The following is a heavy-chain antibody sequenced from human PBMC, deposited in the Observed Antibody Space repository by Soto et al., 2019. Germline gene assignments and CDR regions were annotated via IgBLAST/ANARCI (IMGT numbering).Heavy chain of an antibody. J-gene: IGHJ6*02. CDR3: ASKERTWTYEWASLYYGMDV. D-gene: IGHD1-7*01. CDR2: IIPIFGTA. Sequence: QVQLVQSGAEVKKPGSSVKVSCKASGGTFSSYAISWVRQAPGQGLEWMGGIIPIFGTANYAQKFQGRVTITADESTSTAYMELSSLRSEDTAVYYCASKERTWTYEWASLYYGMDVWGQGTTVTVSS. CDR1: GGTFSSYA. V-gene: IGHV1-69*01.